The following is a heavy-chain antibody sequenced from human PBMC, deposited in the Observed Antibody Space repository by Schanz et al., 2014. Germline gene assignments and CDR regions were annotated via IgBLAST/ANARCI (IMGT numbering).Heavy chain of an antibody. Sequence: QAQLVESGGGVVQPGRSLRLSCVASGFTFISYDIHWVRQAPGKGLEWVAVIRYDGRNKNFVESVKGRFTISRDNSNTCVYLQRTPVRAEDTAVFYWARDYKSALSSPRHDAFDVWGQGTVVTVSS. J-gene: IGHJ3*01. CDR1: GFTFISYD. CDR2: IRYDGRNK. CDR3: ARDYKSALSSPRHDAFDV. V-gene: IGHV3-33*01. D-gene: IGHD3-10*01.